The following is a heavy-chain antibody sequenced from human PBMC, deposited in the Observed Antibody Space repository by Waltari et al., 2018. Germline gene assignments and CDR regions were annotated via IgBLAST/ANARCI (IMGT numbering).Heavy chain of an antibody. V-gene: IGHV3-7*01. J-gene: IGHJ3*02. Sequence: EVQLVESGGGLVQPGGSLRLSCAASGFTFSSYWMSWVRKAPGKGLEWVANIKQDGSEKYYVDSVKGRFTISRDNAKNSLYLQMNSLRAEDTAVYYCARDKLYDILTGYSKDAFDIWGQGTMVTVSS. CDR1: GFTFSSYW. CDR2: IKQDGSEK. D-gene: IGHD3-9*01. CDR3: ARDKLYDILTGYSKDAFDI.